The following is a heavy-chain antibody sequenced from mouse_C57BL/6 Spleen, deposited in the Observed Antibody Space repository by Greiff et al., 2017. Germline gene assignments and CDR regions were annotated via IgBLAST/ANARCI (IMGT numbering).Heavy chain of an antibody. Sequence: QVQLKQSGTELVKPGASVKLSCKASGYTFTSYWMHWVKQRPGQGLEWIGNINPSNGGTNYNEKFKSKATLTVDKSSSTAYMQLSSLTSEDSAVYYCARWGYGNWGYFDYWGQGTTLTVSS. CDR1: GYTFTSYW. D-gene: IGHD2-1*01. J-gene: IGHJ2*01. CDR3: ARWGYGNWGYFDY. V-gene: IGHV1-53*01. CDR2: INPSNGGT.